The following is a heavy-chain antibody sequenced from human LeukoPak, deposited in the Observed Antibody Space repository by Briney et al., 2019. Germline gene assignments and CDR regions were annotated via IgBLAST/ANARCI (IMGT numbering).Heavy chain of an antibody. CDR1: GFTFSSYA. D-gene: IGHD6-19*01. CDR2: ISGSGGST. Sequence: PGASLRLSCAASGFTFSSYAMSWVRQAPGKGLEWVSAISGSGGSTYYADSVKGRFTISRDNSKNTLYLQMNSPRAEDTAVYYCAKGERGGGWYPAYWGQGTLVTVSS. CDR3: AKGERGGGWYPAY. J-gene: IGHJ4*02. V-gene: IGHV3-23*01.